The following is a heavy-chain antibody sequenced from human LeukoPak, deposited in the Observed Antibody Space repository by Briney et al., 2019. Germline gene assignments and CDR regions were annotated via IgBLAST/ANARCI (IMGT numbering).Heavy chain of an antibody. CDR2: IYYSGST. Sequence: SETLSLTCTVSGGSISSGGYYWSWIRQHPGKGLEWIGYIYYSGSTYYNPSLKSRVTISVDTSKNQFSLKLSSVTAADTAVYYCARSIVVVVAATQRPDAFDIWGQGTMVTVSS. CDR1: GGSISSGGYY. J-gene: IGHJ3*02. D-gene: IGHD2-15*01. CDR3: ARSIVVVVAATQRPDAFDI. V-gene: IGHV4-31*03.